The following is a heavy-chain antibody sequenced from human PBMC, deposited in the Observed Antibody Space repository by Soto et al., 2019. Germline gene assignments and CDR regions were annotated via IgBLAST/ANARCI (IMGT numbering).Heavy chain of an antibody. Sequence: QVQLVQSGAEVKKPGSSVKVSCKASGSTFSSYAIGWVQQAPGQGLEWMGGIIPIFGTAKYVQKFQGRVTTNADESPCPAYMELCSLRSEDTAVYYCARDLGAYGGQCQGGWCGAWGQGTLVTVSS. CDR1: GSTFSSYA. J-gene: IGHJ5*02. CDR3: ARDLGAYGGQCQGGWCGA. CDR2: IIPIFGTA. V-gene: IGHV1-69*01. D-gene: IGHD4-17*01.